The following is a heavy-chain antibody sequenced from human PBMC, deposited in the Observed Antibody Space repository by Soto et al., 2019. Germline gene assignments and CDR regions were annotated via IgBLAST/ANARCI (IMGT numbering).Heavy chain of an antibody. V-gene: IGHV3-30*18. D-gene: IGHD1-7*01. CDR1: GFTFSSYG. J-gene: IGHJ4*02. CDR3: AKAPSTAPRSNISNPGTKAELEINQLDY. Sequence: GGSLRLSCAASGFTFSSYGMHWVRQAPGKGLEWVAVISYDGSNKYYADSVKGRFTISRNNSKKRLYLQMNSLRAEDTPVYYGAKAPSTAPRSNISNPGTKAELEINQLDYWGQGTLVTVSS. CDR2: ISYDGSNK.